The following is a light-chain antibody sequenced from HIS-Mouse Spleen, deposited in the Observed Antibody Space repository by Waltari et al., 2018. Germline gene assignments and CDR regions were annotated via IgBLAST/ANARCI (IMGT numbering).Light chain of an antibody. CDR2: RNK. CDR3: AAWDDSLSGWV. CDR1: SSNIGSNY. V-gene: IGLV1-47*01. Sequence: QSVLTQPPSASGTPGQRVTISCSGSSSNIGSNYVYWYQQLPGTAPKLLIYRNKQRPSGVADRFSGSKSGTSASLANSGLRSEDEADYYCAAWDDSLSGWVFGGGTKLTVL. J-gene: IGLJ3*02.